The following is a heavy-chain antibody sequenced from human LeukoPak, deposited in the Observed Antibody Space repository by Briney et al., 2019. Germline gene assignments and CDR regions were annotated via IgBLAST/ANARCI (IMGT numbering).Heavy chain of an antibody. Sequence: ASVKVSCRASEYTFTAFYMHWVRQAPGQGLEWMGRINPNSGGTNYAQKFQGRVTMTRDTSISTAYMELSRLRSDDMAVYYCARDSRVLWFGELLVEWYFDYWGQGTLVTVSS. CDR1: EYTFTAFY. CDR3: ARDSRVLWFGELLVEWYFDY. J-gene: IGHJ4*02. D-gene: IGHD3-10*01. V-gene: IGHV1-2*06. CDR2: INPNSGGT.